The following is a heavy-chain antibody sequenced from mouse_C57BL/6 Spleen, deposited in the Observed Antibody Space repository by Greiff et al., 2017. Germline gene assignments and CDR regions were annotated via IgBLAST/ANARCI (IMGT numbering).Heavy chain of an antibody. D-gene: IGHD3-2*02. CDR3: ARRDSSGYESYFDY. Sequence: QVQLQQPGAELVKPGASVKLSCKASGYTFTSYWMHWVKQRPGRGLEWIGRIDPNSGGTKYNEKFKSKATLTVDKPSSTAYMQLSSLTSEDSAVYYCARRDSSGYESYFDYWGQGTTLTVAS. J-gene: IGHJ2*01. V-gene: IGHV1-72*01. CDR2: IDPNSGGT. CDR1: GYTFTSYW.